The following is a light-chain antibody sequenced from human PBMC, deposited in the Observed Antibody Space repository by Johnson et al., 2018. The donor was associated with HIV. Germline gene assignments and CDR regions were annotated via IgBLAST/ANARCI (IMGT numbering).Light chain of an antibody. CDR2: EDN. Sequence: QSVLTQPPSVSATPGQKVTISCSGSSSNIGNNYVSWYQQLPGTAPKLLIYEDNKRPSGIPGRFSGSKSGTSATLGITGLQTGDEADYYCGTWDSSLRGVFGTGTKVTVL. V-gene: IGLV1-51*02. CDR1: SSNIGNNY. CDR3: GTWDSSLRGV. J-gene: IGLJ1*01.